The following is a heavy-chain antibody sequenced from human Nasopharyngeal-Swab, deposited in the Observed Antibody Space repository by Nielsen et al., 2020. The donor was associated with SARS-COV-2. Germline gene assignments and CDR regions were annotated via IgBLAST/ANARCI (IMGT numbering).Heavy chain of an antibody. CDR3: AKGYYSAHDH. CDR2: FDPEDGET. Sequence: ASVKVSCKVSGYTLTELSMHWVRQAPGKGLEWMGGFDPEDGETIYAQKFQGRVTMTEDTSTDTAYMELSRLRSDDTAVYYCAKGYYSAHDHWGQGTLVTVSS. CDR1: GYTLTELS. V-gene: IGHV1-24*01. D-gene: IGHD2-15*01. J-gene: IGHJ4*02.